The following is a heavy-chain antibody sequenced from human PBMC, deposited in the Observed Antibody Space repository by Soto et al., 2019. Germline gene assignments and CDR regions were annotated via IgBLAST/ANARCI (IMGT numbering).Heavy chain of an antibody. Sequence: SETLSLTCAVYGGSFSGYYWSWIRQPPGKGLEWIGEINHSGSTNYNPSLKSRVTISVDTSKNQFSLKLSSVTAADTAVYYCARYYRGANWFDPWGQGTLVTVS. CDR2: INHSGST. CDR3: ARYYRGANWFDP. J-gene: IGHJ5*02. V-gene: IGHV4-34*01. D-gene: IGHD3-10*01. CDR1: GGSFSGYY.